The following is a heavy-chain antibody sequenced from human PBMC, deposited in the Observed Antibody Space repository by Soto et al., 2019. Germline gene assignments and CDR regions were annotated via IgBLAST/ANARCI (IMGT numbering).Heavy chain of an antibody. V-gene: IGHV1-18*01. Sequence: ASVKVSCKASGYTFSRYGIMWVRQAPGQGLEWMGWISAYNGNTNSAEKLRGRLTMTTDASTTTAYMELRSLRSDDTAIYYCARDQGFRVVINSNWFDPWGQGTLVTVSS. CDR3: ARDQGFRVVINSNWFDP. D-gene: IGHD2-21*01. CDR1: GYTFSRYG. J-gene: IGHJ5*02. CDR2: ISAYNGNT.